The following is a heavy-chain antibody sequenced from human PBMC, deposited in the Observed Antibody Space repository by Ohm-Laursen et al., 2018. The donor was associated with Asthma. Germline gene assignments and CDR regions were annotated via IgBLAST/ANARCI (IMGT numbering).Heavy chain of an antibody. D-gene: IGHD3-16*01. CDR2: ISHDGGNE. J-gene: IGHJ4*02. V-gene: IGHV3-30-3*01. CDR3: ARGGTYGYYFDY. Sequence: SLRLSCAASGFTFSDYAMHWVRQAPGKGLEWVAGISHDGGNEYYADSVKGRFIMSRDNYKNTLYVQMNSLRPEDTAVYYCARGGTYGYYFDYWGQGTLVTVSS. CDR1: GFTFSDYA.